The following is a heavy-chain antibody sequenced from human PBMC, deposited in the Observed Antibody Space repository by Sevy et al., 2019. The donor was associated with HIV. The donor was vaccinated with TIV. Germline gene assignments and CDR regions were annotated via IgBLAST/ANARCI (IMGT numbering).Heavy chain of an antibody. J-gene: IGHJ4*02. V-gene: IGHV3-30*18. CDR3: AKDKQQLVLALDY. Sequence: GEPLKISCAASGFTFSSYGMHWVRQAPGKGLEWVAVISYDGSNKYYADSVKGRFTISRDNSKNTLYLQMNSLRAEDTAVYYCAKDKQQLVLALDYWGQGTLVTVSS. CDR1: GFTFSSYG. CDR2: ISYDGSNK. D-gene: IGHD6-13*01.